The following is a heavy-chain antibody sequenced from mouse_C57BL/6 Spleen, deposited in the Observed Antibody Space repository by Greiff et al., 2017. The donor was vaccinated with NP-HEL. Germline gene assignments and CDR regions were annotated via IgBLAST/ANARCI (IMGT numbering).Heavy chain of an antibody. J-gene: IGHJ1*03. V-gene: IGHV1-69*01. CDR2: IDPSDSYT. CDR1: GYTFTSYW. CDR3: ARTSLSGYFDV. D-gene: IGHD6-2*01. Sequence: QVQLQQSGAELVMPGASVKLSCKASGYTFTSYWMHWVKQRPGQGLEWIGEIDPSDSYTNYNQKFKGKSTLTVDKSSSTAYMQLSSLTSEDSAVYYCARTSLSGYFDVWGTGTTVTVSS.